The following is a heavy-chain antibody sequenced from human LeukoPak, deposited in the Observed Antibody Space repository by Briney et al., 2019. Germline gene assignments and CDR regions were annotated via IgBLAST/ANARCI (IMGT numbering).Heavy chain of an antibody. CDR3: ARPAENDAFDI. J-gene: IGHJ3*02. CDR2: IYYSGST. CDR1: SGSISSSSYY. V-gene: IGHV4-39*01. Sequence: SETLSLTCTVSSGSISSSSYYWSWIRQPPGKGLEWIGSIYYSGSTYYNPSLKSRGTISVDTSKNQFSLKLSSVTAADTAVYYCARPAENDAFDIWGQGTMVTVSS.